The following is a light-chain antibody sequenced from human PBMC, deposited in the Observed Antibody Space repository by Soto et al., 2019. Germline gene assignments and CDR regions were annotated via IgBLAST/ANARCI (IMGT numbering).Light chain of an antibody. V-gene: IGKV2-30*01. CDR3: LQGTHGYT. CDR1: QSLVYSDGNTY. Sequence: DVVMTQSPLSLPVSLGQPASISCRSSQSLVYSDGNTYLSWFQQRPGQSPRRLIHKVSCRDSGVRERFSGSGSGADFTLKVSGVEAEDVGIYYCLQGTHGYTFGQGTKLEVK. J-gene: IGKJ2*01. CDR2: KVS.